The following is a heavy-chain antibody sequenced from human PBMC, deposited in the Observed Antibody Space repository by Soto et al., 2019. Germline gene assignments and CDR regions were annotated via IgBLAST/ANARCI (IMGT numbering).Heavy chain of an antibody. V-gene: IGHV4-4*02. D-gene: IGHD3-10*01. CDR2: IYHSGST. J-gene: IGHJ4*02. CDR3: ARRSPPYGGRRVTMVRGVTSGGHYYFDY. Sequence: KPSETLSLTCAVSGGSISSSNWWSWVRQPPGKGLEWIGEIYHSGSTNYNPSLKSRVTISVDKSKNQFSLKLSSVTAADTAVYYCARRSPPYGGRRVTMVRGVTSGGHYYFDYWGQGTLVTVSS. CDR1: GGSISSSNW.